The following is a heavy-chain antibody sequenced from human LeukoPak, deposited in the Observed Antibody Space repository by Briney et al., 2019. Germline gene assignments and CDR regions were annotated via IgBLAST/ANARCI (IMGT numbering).Heavy chain of an antibody. Sequence: GGCLRLSCAASGFTFSSYAMHWVRQAPGKGLEWVAVISYDGSNKYYADSVKGRFTISRDNSKNTLYLQMNSLRAEDTAVYYCARGGWFRELTAFDIWGQGTMVTVSS. D-gene: IGHD3-10*01. CDR3: ARGGWFRELTAFDI. J-gene: IGHJ3*02. CDR1: GFTFSSYA. V-gene: IGHV3-30-3*01. CDR2: ISYDGSNK.